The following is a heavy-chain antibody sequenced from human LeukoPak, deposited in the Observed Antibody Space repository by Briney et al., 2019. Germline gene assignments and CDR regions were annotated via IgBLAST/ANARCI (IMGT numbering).Heavy chain of an antibody. V-gene: IGHV3-64D*06. Sequence: GGSLRLSCSASGFTFSSYAMHWVRQAPGKGLEYVSAISSNGGSTYYADSVKGRFTISRDNSKNTLYLQMSSLRAEDTAVYYCVKEPHYYGSGSYYVAFDPWGQGTLVTVSS. CDR3: VKEPHYYGSGSYYVAFDP. CDR1: GFTFSSYA. D-gene: IGHD3-10*01. CDR2: ISSNGGST. J-gene: IGHJ5*02.